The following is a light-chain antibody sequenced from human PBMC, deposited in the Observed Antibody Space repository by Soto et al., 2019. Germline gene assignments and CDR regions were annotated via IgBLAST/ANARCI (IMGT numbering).Light chain of an antibody. V-gene: IGKV1-9*01. J-gene: IGKJ4*01. CDR1: QAISSF. CDR2: AAS. CDR3: QQLNSYPIT. Sequence: DIQLTQSPSFLSASVGERVTITCRASQAISSFLAWYHQKPGKAPKLLIYAASTLQSGVPSRFSGSGSGTEFTLTISSLQPEDFATYYCQQLNSYPITFGGGTEVEIK.